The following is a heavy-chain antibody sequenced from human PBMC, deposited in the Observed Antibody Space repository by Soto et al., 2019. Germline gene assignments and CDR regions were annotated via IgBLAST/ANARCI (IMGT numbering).Heavy chain of an antibody. CDR1: GYTFTGYY. CDR2: INPNSDGT. D-gene: IGHD6-19*01. Sequence: VASVKVSCKASGYTFTGYYMHWVRQAPGQGLEWMGWINPNSDGTNDAQKFQGRVTMTRDTPISTAYKELSRLRSDDTAVYYCARDDGLGYYHYGMDVWGQGTTVTVSS. CDR3: ARDDGLGYYHYGMDV. V-gene: IGHV1-2*02. J-gene: IGHJ6*02.